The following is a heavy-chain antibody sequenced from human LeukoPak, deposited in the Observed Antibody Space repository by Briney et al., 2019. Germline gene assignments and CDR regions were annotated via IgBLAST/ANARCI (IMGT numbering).Heavy chain of an antibody. CDR1: GGSISSYY. J-gene: IGHJ2*01. V-gene: IGHV4-4*07. CDR3: ARGQYHLLYWYFDL. Sequence: SGTLSLICIVSGGSISSYYWSWIRQPAGKGLVWIGRIYCSGSTNYNPSLKSRVTMSVDTSKNQFSLKLSSVTAAATAVYYCARGQYHLLYWYFDLWGRGTLVTVPS. CDR2: IYCSGST. D-gene: IGHD2-2*01.